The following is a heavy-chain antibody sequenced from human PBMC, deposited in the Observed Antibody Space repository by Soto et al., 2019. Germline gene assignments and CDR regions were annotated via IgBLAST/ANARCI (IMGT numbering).Heavy chain of an antibody. CDR1: GFTFSSYA. V-gene: IGHV3-23*01. Sequence: GGSLRLSCAASGFTFSSYAMSWVRQAPGKGLEWVSAISGSGGSTYYADSVKGRFTISRDNSKNTLYLQMNSLRAEDTAVYYCAKDGTHMVRELGSIDVSGQGTTVTVYS. D-gene: IGHD3-10*01. CDR2: ISGSGGST. J-gene: IGHJ6*02. CDR3: AKDGTHMVRELGSIDV.